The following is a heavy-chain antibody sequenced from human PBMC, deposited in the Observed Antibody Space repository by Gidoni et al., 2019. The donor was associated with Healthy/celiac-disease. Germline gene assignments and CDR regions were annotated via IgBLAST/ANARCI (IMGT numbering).Heavy chain of an antibody. D-gene: IGHD2-21*02. CDR1: GGSISSSSYY. J-gene: IGHJ4*02. CDR3: ARDVTGTY. Sequence: QLQLQESRPGLVKPSETLSLTCTVSGGSISSSSYYWGWIRQPPGKWLEWIGSIYYSGSTYYNPSLKSRVTISVETSKNQFSLKLRSVTAADTAVYYCARDVTGTYWGQGTLVTVSS. V-gene: IGHV4-39*07. CDR2: IYYSGST.